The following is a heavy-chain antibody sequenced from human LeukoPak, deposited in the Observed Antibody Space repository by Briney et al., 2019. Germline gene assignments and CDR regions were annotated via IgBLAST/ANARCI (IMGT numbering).Heavy chain of an antibody. D-gene: IGHD2-2*01. CDR1: GFTFDDYA. Sequence: GGSLRLSCAASGFTFDDYAMHWVRQAPGKGLEWVSGIIWNSGSIGYADSVKGRFTISRDNAKNSLYLQMNSLRAEDMALYYCAKDLGYCSSTSCYGPSGFDYWGQGTLVTVSS. V-gene: IGHV3-9*03. CDR2: IIWNSGSI. CDR3: AKDLGYCSSTSCYGPSGFDY. J-gene: IGHJ4*02.